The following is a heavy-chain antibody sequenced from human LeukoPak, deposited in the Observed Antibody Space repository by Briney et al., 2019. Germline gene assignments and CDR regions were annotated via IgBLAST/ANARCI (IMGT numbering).Heavy chain of an antibody. CDR3: ARQGYSSVRPRANWFDP. D-gene: IGHD5-12*01. Sequence: SETLSLTCSVSGASFSSTTYYWGWIRQPPGKGLEWIGSIYYSGTTYYSPSLKSRVTISVDTSKNQFSLKLNSVTAADTAVYYCARQGYSSVRPRANWFDPWGQGTLVTVSS. V-gene: IGHV4-39*01. J-gene: IGHJ5*02. CDR1: GASFSSTTYY. CDR2: IYYSGTT.